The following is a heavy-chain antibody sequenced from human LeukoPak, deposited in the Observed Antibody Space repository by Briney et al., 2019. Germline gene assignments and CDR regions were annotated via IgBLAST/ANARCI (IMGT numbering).Heavy chain of an antibody. Sequence: PGGSLRLSCAASGLTFSSHWMHWVRQAPGKGLVWVSRITNDGSSTTYADSVKGRFTISRGNAKNMLYLQVNSLRAEDTAVYYCARVEWLQSYYFDYWGQGTLVTVSS. J-gene: IGHJ4*02. CDR1: GLTFSSHW. V-gene: IGHV3-74*01. CDR3: ARVEWLQSYYFDY. CDR2: ITNDGSST. D-gene: IGHD6-19*01.